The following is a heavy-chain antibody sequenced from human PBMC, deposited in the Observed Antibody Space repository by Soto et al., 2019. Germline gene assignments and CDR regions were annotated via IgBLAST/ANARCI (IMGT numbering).Heavy chain of an antibody. V-gene: IGHV4-59*01. D-gene: IGHD3-16*01. Sequence: QVQLQESGPGLVKPSETLSLTCTVSGGSINTYFWSWIRQPPGKGLEWIGYIYYSGSTTYNPSLKSRVTISVDTSRNQFSLKLSSVTAADTAVYYCARAGAFDGTTHAFDIWGQGTMVTVSS. J-gene: IGHJ3*02. CDR1: GGSINTYF. CDR2: IYYSGST. CDR3: ARAGAFDGTTHAFDI.